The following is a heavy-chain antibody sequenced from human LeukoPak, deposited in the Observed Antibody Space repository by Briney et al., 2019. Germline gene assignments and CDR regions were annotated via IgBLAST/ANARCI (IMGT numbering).Heavy chain of an antibody. J-gene: IGHJ1*01. CDR2: IYYSGST. D-gene: IGHD6-6*01. CDR1: GGSISSYY. Sequence: SETLSLTCTVSGGSISSYYWSWIRQPPGKGLEWIGYIYYSGSTNYNPSLKSRVTISVDTSKNQFSLKLSSVTAADTAVYYCASSIAAAVYFQHWGQGTLVTVSS. CDR3: ASSIAAAVYFQH. V-gene: IGHV4-59*01.